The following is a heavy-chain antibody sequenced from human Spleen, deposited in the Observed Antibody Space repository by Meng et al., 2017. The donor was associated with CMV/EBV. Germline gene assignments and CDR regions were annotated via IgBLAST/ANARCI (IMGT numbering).Heavy chain of an antibody. V-gene: IGHV4-39*07. D-gene: IGHD3-10*01. CDR2: IYYSGTT. J-gene: IGHJ5*02. CDR1: GGPMGLGTYH. CDR3: ALTMDNWFDP. Sequence: GSLRLSCTVSGGPMGLGTYHWAWIRQPPGKGLEWIGSIYYSGTTYYNPSLNSRVTISGDTSKNQFYLSLHSLTAADTDVYYCALTMDNWFDPWGQGTPVTVSS.